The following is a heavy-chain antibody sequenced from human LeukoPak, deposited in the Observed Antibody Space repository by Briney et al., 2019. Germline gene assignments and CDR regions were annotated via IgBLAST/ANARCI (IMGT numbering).Heavy chain of an antibody. CDR1: GGSIYSGAYY. Sequence: PSETLSLTCAVSGGSIYSGAYYWSWIRQLPGKGLEWIGYIYDSGSTFYNPSLKSRVSISIDTSKNQFSLSLRSVTAADTAVYYCARGGRDYGDYGYWGQGRLVAVSS. CDR2: IYDSGST. CDR3: ARGGRDYGDYGY. V-gene: IGHV4-31*11. J-gene: IGHJ4*02. D-gene: IGHD4-17*01.